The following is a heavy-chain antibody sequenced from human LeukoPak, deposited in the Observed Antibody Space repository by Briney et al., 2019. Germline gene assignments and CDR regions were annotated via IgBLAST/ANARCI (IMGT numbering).Heavy chain of an antibody. CDR1: GFTFTSYW. J-gene: IGHJ4*02. CDR2: IKQDGSEK. V-gene: IGHV3-7*01. Sequence: GGSLGLSCAASGFTFTSYWMTWVRQAPGKGLEWVANIKQDGSEKYYVDSVKGRFTISRDNAKNSLYLQMNSLRAEDTAVYYCARGLAEFDYWGQGTLVTVS. D-gene: IGHD3-16*01. CDR3: ARGLAEFDY.